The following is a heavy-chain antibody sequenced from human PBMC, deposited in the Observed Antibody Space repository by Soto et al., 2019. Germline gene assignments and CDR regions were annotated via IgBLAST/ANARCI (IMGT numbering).Heavy chain of an antibody. D-gene: IGHD3-10*01. CDR1: GFTFSSYA. CDR2: ISYDGSNK. Sequence: GGSLRLSCAASGFTFSSYAMHWVRQAPGKGLEWVAVISYDGSNKYYADSVKGRFTISRDNSKNTLYLQMNSLRAEDTAVYYCARALMRGELLWFGELFDYWGQGTLVTVSS. J-gene: IGHJ4*02. CDR3: ARALMRGELLWFGELFDY. V-gene: IGHV3-30-3*01.